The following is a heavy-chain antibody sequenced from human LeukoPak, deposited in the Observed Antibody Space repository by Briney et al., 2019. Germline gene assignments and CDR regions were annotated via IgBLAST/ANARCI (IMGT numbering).Heavy chain of an antibody. V-gene: IGHV3-23*01. Sequence: AGGSLRLSCAASGFTFRSHAMSWVRQAPGKGLEWVSAIRGSGGSTHYADSVKGRFTISRDNSKNTLYLQMNSLRAEDTAVYYCAKGFDIVVVVAATLDYWGQGTLVTVSS. J-gene: IGHJ4*02. CDR3: AKGFDIVVVVAATLDY. D-gene: IGHD2-15*01. CDR1: GFTFRSHA. CDR2: IRGSGGST.